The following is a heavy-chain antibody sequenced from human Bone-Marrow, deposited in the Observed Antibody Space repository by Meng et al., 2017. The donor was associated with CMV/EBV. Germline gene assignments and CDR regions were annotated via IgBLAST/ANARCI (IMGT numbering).Heavy chain of an antibody. J-gene: IGHJ6*01. D-gene: IGHD3-22*01. V-gene: IGHV3-NL1*01. CDR1: GFTFSSYG. Sequence: LSLTCAASGFTFSSYGMHWVRQAPGKGLEWVSVIYSGGSTYYADSVKGRFTISRDNSKNTLYLQMNSLRAEDTAVYYCARERYYYDSSGYYYGAYYYGMDVWGQGTTVTVSS. CDR3: ARERYYYDSSGYYYGAYYYGMDV. CDR2: IYSGGST.